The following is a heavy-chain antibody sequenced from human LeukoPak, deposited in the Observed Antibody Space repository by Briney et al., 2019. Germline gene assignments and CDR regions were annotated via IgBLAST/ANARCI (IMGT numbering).Heavy chain of an antibody. CDR2: ISSSSSTI. V-gene: IGHV3-48*01. CDR3: ARDQRGPSDY. J-gene: IGHJ4*02. CDR1: GFTFSSYS. D-gene: IGHD3-16*01. Sequence: GGSLRLSCAASGFTFSSYSMNWVRRAPGKGLEWVSFISSSSSTIYYADSVKGRFTISRDSAKNSLYLQMNSLRAEDTAVYYCARDQRGPSDYWGQGTLVTVSS.